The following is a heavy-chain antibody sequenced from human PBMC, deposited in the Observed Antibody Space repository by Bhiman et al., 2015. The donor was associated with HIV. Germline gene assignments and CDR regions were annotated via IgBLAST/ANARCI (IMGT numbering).Heavy chain of an antibody. Sequence: EVQLVESGGGLVKPGGSLRLSCAASGFTFSIYSMNWVRQAPGKGLEWVSSISSSSSYIYYADSVKGRFTISRDNAKNSLYLQVNSLRAEDTAVYYCAREFTGYSSSNFDYWGKGPGHRLL. CDR3: AREFTGYSSSNFDY. CDR1: GFTFSIYS. V-gene: IGHV3-21*01. D-gene: IGHD6-13*01. CDR2: ISSSSSYI. J-gene: IGHJ4*02.